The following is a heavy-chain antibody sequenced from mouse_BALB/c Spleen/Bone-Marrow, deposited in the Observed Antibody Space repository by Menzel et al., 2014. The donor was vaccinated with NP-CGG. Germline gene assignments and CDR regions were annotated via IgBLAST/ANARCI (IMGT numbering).Heavy chain of an antibody. CDR2: VNPGSGGT. J-gene: IGHJ2*01. CDR1: GYAFTNYL. D-gene: IGHD2-1*01. V-gene: IGHV1-54*01. CDR3: ARRIYYAMGY. Sequence: VQLVESAPELVRPGTSVTASCKASGYAFTNYLMEWIKQRPGQGLEWIGVVNPGSGGTNYNEKFKGKATLTADKSSSTAYMQLGSLTSDDSAVYFCARRIYYAMGYWGQGTTLTVSS.